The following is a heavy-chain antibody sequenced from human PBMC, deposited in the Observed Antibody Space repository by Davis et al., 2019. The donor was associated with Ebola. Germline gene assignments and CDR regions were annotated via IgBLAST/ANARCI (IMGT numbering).Heavy chain of an antibody. CDR2: ISSSSSYI. V-gene: IGHV3-21*01. Sequence: GGSLRLSCAASGFTFSSYSMNWVRQAPGKGLEWVSSISSSSSYIYYADSVKGRFTISRDNAKKSLYLQMNSLRAEDTAVYYCARAPSGYSSSFDYWGQGTLVTVSS. J-gene: IGHJ4*02. CDR3: ARAPSGYSSSFDY. D-gene: IGHD6-13*01. CDR1: GFTFSSYS.